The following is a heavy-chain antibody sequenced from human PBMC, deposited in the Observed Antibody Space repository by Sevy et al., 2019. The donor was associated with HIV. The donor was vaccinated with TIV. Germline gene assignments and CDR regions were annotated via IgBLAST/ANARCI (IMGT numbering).Heavy chain of an antibody. J-gene: IGHJ4*02. CDR3: ARDLGEYCGGDCEPFDY. Sequence: GGSLRLSCAASGFTFSSYSMNGVRQAPGKGLEWVSYISSSSSTIYYADSVKGRFTISRDNAKNSLYLQMNSLRDEDTAVYYCARDLGEYCGGDCEPFDYWGQGTLVTVSS. V-gene: IGHV3-48*02. CDR2: ISSSSSTI. D-gene: IGHD2-21*02. CDR1: GFTFSSYS.